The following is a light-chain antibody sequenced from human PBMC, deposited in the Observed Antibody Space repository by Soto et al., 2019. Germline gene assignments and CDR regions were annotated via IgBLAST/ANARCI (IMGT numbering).Light chain of an antibody. CDR1: SSDGGNYSL. Sequence: QSVLTQPASVSGSPGPSITIFCTGTSSDGGNYSLLSWYQHHPGKAPKLIIYEDIKGPSGVSNRFSGSKSGNTASLRISGLQAEDEADYYCYTYAGGSTYLFGTGTKVTVL. CDR2: EDI. CDR3: YTYAGGSTYL. J-gene: IGLJ1*01. V-gene: IGLV2-23*01.